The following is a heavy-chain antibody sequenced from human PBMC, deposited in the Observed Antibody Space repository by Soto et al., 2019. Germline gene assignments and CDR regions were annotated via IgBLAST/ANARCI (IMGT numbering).Heavy chain of an antibody. J-gene: IGHJ4*02. CDR2: INWNGGST. D-gene: IGHD5-12*01. CDR3: ARDLSGYVPFDY. V-gene: IGHV3-20*04. CDR1: GFTFDYYG. Sequence: GGSLILSCAASGFTFDYYGMSWVRQAPGKGLEWVSGINWNGGSTGYADSVKGRFTISRDNAKNSLYLQMNSLRAEDTALYYCARDLSGYVPFDYWGQGTLVTVSS.